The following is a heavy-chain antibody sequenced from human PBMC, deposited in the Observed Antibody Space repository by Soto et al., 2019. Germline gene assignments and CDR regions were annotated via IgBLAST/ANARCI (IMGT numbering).Heavy chain of an antibody. CDR1: GSTFGGYW. CDR2: IKEDGSEK. Sequence: EVQLVESGGGLVQPGGSLRLSCEAPGSTFGGYWMTWVRRAQGKGLEWVANIKEDGSEKNYVDSVKGRFTISRDNAKNSLYLQMNSLRAEDTAVYYCARGGSESDYWGQGTLVTVSS. V-gene: IGHV3-7*01. D-gene: IGHD3-16*01. J-gene: IGHJ4*02. CDR3: ARGGSESDY.